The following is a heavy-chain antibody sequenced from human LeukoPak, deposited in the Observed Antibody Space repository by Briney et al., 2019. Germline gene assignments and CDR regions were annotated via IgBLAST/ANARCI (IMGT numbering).Heavy chain of an antibody. CDR3: ARQVRAGVWIDFWSGYYSGWFDP. Sequence: PSQTLSLTCAVSGGSISSGGYSWSWIRQPPGKGLEWIGYIYHSGSTYYNPSLKSRVTISVDRSKNQFSLKLSSVTAADTAVYYCARQVRAGVWIDFWSGYYSGWFDPWGQGTLVTVSS. J-gene: IGHJ5*02. D-gene: IGHD3-3*01. CDR2: IYHSGST. V-gene: IGHV4-30-2*01. CDR1: GGSISSGGYS.